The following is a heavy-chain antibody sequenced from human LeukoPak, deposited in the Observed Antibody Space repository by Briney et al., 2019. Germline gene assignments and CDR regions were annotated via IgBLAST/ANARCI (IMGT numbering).Heavy chain of an antibody. CDR2: IPWDDNK. CDR1: GFSLSTSGMR. CDR3: ARIPQYCSGGTCYSGTFDY. V-gene: IGHV2-70*04. J-gene: IGHJ4*02. D-gene: IGHD2-15*01. Sequence: SGPTLVKPPQTLTLTCTFSGFSLSTSGMRVSWIRQPPGKALEWLARIPWDDNKFYSTSLKTRLTISKDTSKNRVVLTMTNMDPVDTATYCCARIPQYCSGGTCYSGTFDYWGQGTLVTVSS.